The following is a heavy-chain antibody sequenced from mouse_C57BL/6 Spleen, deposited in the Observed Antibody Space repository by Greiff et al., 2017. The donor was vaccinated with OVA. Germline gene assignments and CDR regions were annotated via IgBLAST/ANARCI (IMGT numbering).Heavy chain of an antibody. V-gene: IGHV1-26*01. CDR2: INPNNGGT. CDR1: GYTFTDYY. Sequence: VQLQQSGPELVKPGASVKISYKASGYTFTDYYMNWVKQSHGKSLEWIGDINPNNGGTSYNQKFKGKATLTVDKSSSTAYMELRSLTSEDSAVYYCARLRRYFDVWGTGTTVTVSS. J-gene: IGHJ1*03. D-gene: IGHD2-12*01. CDR3: ARLRRYFDV.